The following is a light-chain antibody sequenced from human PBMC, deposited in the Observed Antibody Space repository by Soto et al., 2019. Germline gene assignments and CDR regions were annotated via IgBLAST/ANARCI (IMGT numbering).Light chain of an antibody. J-gene: IGLJ2*01. V-gene: IGLV4-69*01. Sequence: VVTQSSSASASLGASVKLTCTLSSGHSNYAIAWHQQQPEKGPRYLMKLNSDGSHTKGDGIPDRFSGSSSGAERYLTISSLQSEDEADYYCQTWGAGIRVFGGGTKVTVL. CDR2: LNSDGSH. CDR3: QTWGAGIRV. CDR1: SGHSNYA.